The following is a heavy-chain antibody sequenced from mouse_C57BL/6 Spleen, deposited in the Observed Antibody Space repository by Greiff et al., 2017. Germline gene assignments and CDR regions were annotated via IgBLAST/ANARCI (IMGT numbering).Heavy chain of an antibody. J-gene: IGHJ4*01. CDR2: IDPSDSYT. V-gene: IGHV1-69*01. CDR3: ARMGSSYVSMDY. CDR1: GYTFTSYW. Sequence: QVQLQQPGAELVMPGASVKLSCKASGYTFTSYWLHWVKQRPGQGLVWIGEIDPSDSYTNYNQKFKGKSTLTVDKSSSTAYMQLSSLTSEDSAVYYCARMGSSYVSMDYWGQGTSVTVSS. D-gene: IGHD1-1*01.